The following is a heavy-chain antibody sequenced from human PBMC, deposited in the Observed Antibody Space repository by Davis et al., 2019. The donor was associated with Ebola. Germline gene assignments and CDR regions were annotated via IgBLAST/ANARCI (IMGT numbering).Heavy chain of an antibody. V-gene: IGHV4-59*08. CDR1: GGSISGYF. CDR2: IHYGGTT. D-gene: IGHD3-22*01. Sequence: MPSETLSLTCTVSGGSISGYFWSWIRQPPGKGLEWIGHIHYGGTTTFNASLQSRVTMSVDTSKNQFSLKLSSVTAADTAVYYCAGASRITMMSWGQGTLVTVSS. CDR3: AGASRITMMS. J-gene: IGHJ5*02.